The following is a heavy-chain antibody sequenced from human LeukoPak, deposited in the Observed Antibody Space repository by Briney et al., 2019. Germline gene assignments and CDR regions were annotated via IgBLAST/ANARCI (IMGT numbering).Heavy chain of an antibody. CDR1: GGSISSYY. D-gene: IGHD3-22*01. Sequence: SETLSLTCTVSGGSISSYYWSWIRQPPGKGLEWIGYIYYSGSTNYNPSLKSRVTISVDTSKNQFSLKLSSVTAADTAVYYCTRVCYYDSSGYYPGWFDPWGQGTLVTVSS. CDR2: IYYSGST. CDR3: TRVCYYDSSGYYPGWFDP. J-gene: IGHJ5*02. V-gene: IGHV4-59*01.